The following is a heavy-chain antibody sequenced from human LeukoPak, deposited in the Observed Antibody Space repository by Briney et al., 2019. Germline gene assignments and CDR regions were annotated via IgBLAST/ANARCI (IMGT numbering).Heavy chain of an antibody. J-gene: IGHJ4*02. CDR3: ARDPIAVAGTFDY. Sequence: SETLSLTCAVYGGPFSGYYWSWIRQPPGKGLEWIGEINHSGSTNYNPSLKSRVTISIDTSKKQFSLKLNSVTAADTAVYYCARDPIAVAGTFDYWGQGTLVTVSS. D-gene: IGHD6-19*01. V-gene: IGHV4-34*01. CDR2: INHSGST. CDR1: GGPFSGYY.